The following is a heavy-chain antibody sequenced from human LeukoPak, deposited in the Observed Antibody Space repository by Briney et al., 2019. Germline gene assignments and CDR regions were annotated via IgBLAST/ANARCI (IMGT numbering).Heavy chain of an antibody. CDR2: ISGSGGST. D-gene: IGHD2-2*01. CDR1: GFTFSSNA. Sequence: GGSLRLSCAASGFTFSSNAMSWVRQAPGKGLEWVSAISGSGGSTYCADSVKGRFTISRDNSKNTLYLQMNSLRAEDTAVYYCAKDPRYCSSTSCYVVHYFDYWGQGTLVTVSS. J-gene: IGHJ4*02. CDR3: AKDPRYCSSTSCYVVHYFDY. V-gene: IGHV3-23*01.